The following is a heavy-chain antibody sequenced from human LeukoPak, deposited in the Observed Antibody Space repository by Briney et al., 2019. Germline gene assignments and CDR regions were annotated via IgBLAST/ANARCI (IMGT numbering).Heavy chain of an antibody. V-gene: IGHV4-34*01. CDR3: ARLGVDYYYYYYMDV. CDR1: GGSFSNYY. D-gene: IGHD3-16*01. J-gene: IGHJ6*03. CDR2: INHGGST. Sequence: SETLSLTCAVYGGSFSNYYWSWIRQPPGKGLEWIGEINHGGSTNYNPSLKSRVTISVDTSKNQFSLKLSSVTAADTAVYYCARLGVDYYYYYYMDVWGKGTTVTISS.